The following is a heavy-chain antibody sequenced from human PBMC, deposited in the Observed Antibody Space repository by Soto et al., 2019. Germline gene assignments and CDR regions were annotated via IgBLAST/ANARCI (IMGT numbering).Heavy chain of an antibody. D-gene: IGHD6-13*01. CDR2: IWYDGSNK. CDR1: GFTFSSYG. Sequence: QVQLVESGGGVVQPGRSPRLSCAASGFTFSSYGMHWVRQAPGKGLEWVAVIWYDGSNKYYADSVKGRFTISRDNSKNTLYLQMNSLRAEDTAVYYCARAAAGTFDYWGQGTLVTVSS. J-gene: IGHJ4*02. CDR3: ARAAAGTFDY. V-gene: IGHV3-33*01.